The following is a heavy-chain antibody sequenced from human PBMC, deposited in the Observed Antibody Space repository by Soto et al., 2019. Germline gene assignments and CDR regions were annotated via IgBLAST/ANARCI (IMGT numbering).Heavy chain of an antibody. CDR1: GFTFSSYA. D-gene: IGHD3-16*01. J-gene: IGHJ5*02. CDR2: ISGSGGST. CDR3: AKDKYDYIWGSYNNWFDP. Sequence: GGSLRLSCAASGFTFSSYAMSWVRQAPGKGLEWVSAISGSGGSTYYADSVKGRFTISRDNSKNTLYLQMNSLRAEDTAVYYCAKDKYDYIWGSYNNWFDPWGQGTLVTVSS. V-gene: IGHV3-23*01.